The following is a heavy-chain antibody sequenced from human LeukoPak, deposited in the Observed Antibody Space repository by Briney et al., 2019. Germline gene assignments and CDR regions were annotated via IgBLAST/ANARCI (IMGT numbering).Heavy chain of an antibody. D-gene: IGHD5-12*01. Sequence: GSLRLSCAASGFTFSSYSMNWVRQAPGKGLEWVSSISSSSSYIYYADSVKGRFTISRDNAKNSLYLQMNSLRAEDTAVYYCARDGAYGGYAYYYYYYGMDVWGQGTTVTASS. CDR1: GFTFSSYS. V-gene: IGHV3-21*01. CDR2: ISSSSSYI. CDR3: ARDGAYGGYAYYYYYYGMDV. J-gene: IGHJ6*02.